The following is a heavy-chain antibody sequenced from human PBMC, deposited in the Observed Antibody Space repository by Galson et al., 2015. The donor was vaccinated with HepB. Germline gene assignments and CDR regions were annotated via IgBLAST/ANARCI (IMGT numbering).Heavy chain of an antibody. V-gene: IGHV1-69*10. J-gene: IGHJ5*02. D-gene: IGHD5-12*01. CDR3: ARAPVATSDIRDYNWFDP. Sequence: SVKVSCKASGGTFSSYAISWVRQAPGQGLEWMGGIIPILGIANYAQKFQGRVTITADKSTSTAYMELSSLRSEDTAVYYCARAPVATSDIRDYNWFDPWGQGTLVTVSS. CDR2: IIPILGIA. CDR1: GGTFSSYA.